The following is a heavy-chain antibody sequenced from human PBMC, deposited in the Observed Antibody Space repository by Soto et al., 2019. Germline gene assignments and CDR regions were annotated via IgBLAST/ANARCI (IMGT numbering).Heavy chain of an antibody. CDR1: GDSINSDKYY. Sequence: PSETLSLTCSVSGDSINSDKYYWGWIRQPPGKGLEWIGSIYFRGNTYYNPSLQTRVTISLDKSKSQFSLKLSSVTAADTAVYYCARDISTPGIAAAGTDYNWFDPWGQGTLVTFSS. D-gene: IGHD6-13*01. J-gene: IGHJ5*02. V-gene: IGHV4-39*07. CDR3: ARDISTPGIAAAGTDYNWFDP. CDR2: IYFRGNT.